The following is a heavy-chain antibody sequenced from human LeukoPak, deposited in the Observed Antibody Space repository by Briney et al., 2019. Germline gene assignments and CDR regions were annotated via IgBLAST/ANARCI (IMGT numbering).Heavy chain of an antibody. CDR3: AKGQKARAATGYDY. CDR2: VSGSGGST. V-gene: IGHV3-23*01. D-gene: IGHD6-13*01. Sequence: GGSLRLSCAVSGCTFATYAMSWVRQAPGKGMEWDSIVSGSGGSTYYADSANDRCTISSDNSTNTLFLQMKSLRTDDTAVYFCAKGQKARAATGYDYWGQGTRVTVSS. CDR1: GCTFATYA. J-gene: IGHJ4*02.